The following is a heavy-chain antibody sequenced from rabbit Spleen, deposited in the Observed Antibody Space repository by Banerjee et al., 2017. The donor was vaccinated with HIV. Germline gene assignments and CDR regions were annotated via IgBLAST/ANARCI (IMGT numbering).Heavy chain of an antibody. CDR2: IYPTNGVS. D-gene: IGHD6-1*01. V-gene: IGHV1S45*01. J-gene: IGHJ4*01. CDR3: ASDIYGHGGFSL. CDR1: GFSFSNKAV. Sequence: QEQLVESGGGLVKPEGSLKLSCTASGFSFSNKAVMRWVRQAPGKGLEWIASIYPTNGVSYYANWAKGRFTISKTSSTTVTLQMTSLTAADTATYFCASDIYGHGGFSLWGPGTLVTVS.